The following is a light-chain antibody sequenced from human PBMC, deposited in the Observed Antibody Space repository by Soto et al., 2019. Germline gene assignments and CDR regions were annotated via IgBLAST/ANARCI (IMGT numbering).Light chain of an antibody. Sequence: EIVLTQSPATLSLSPGEGATLSCRASQSVSSTFLAWYQHKPGRPPRLLIYGASSRATDIPDRFSGGGSGTDCTLTIIRLEPEDFAVYYCQQYGSSPRTFGQGTKVEIK. CDR2: GAS. CDR1: QSVSSTF. J-gene: IGKJ1*01. V-gene: IGKV3-20*01. CDR3: QQYGSSPRT.